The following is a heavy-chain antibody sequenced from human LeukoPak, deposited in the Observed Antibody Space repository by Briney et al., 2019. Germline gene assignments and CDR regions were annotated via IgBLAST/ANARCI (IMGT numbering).Heavy chain of an antibody. CDR3: ARGARGSGWRVFDY. CDR1: GFTFGDYA. D-gene: IGHD6-19*01. J-gene: IGHJ4*02. V-gene: IGHV3-30*04. CDR2: ISYDGGNK. Sequence: GGSLRLSCTASGFTFGDYAVSWVRQAPGKGLEWVALISYDGGNKYSADSVKGRFTISRDNSKNTLYLQMSSLRAEDTSVYYCARGARGSGWRVFDYWGQGTLVTVSS.